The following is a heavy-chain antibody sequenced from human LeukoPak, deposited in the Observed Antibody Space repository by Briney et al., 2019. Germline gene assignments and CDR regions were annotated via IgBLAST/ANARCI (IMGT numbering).Heavy chain of an antibody. J-gene: IGHJ4*02. Sequence: GGSLRLSCAASGFTFSRYWMSWVRQAPGKGLEWVANIKPDGSEKYYVDSVEGRFTISRDNARNSLYLQMNSLRAEDTAVYYCAPHSGSYGYWGQGTLVTVSS. CDR2: IKPDGSEK. CDR3: APHSGSYGY. D-gene: IGHD1-26*01. V-gene: IGHV3-7*01. CDR1: GFTFSRYW.